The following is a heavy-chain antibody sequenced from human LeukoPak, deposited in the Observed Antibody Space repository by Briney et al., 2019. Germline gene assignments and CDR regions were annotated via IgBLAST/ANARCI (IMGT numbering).Heavy chain of an antibody. CDR1: GFTFSSYE. J-gene: IGHJ4*02. V-gene: IGHV3-48*03. D-gene: IGHD3-22*01. CDR3: ARGKAYYYDSSATICDY. Sequence: QPGGSLRLSCAASGFTFSSYEMNWVRQAPGKGLEWVSYTSSSGSTIYYADSVKGRFTISRDNAKNSLYLQMNSLRAEDTAVYYCARGKAYYYDSSATICDYWGQGTLVTVSS. CDR2: TSSSGSTI.